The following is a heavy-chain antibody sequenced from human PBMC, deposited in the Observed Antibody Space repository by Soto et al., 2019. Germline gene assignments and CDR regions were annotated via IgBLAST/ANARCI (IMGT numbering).Heavy chain of an antibody. CDR3: ARGWYYDFWSGYWWFDP. J-gene: IGHJ5*02. Sequence: QVQLQESGPGLVKPSGTLSLTCGVSGGSVNTDYWWSWVRQPPGKGLEWIGEVHHSGTTNYIQSLTSRVTMSVDKSANQVSLELTSVAAADTAVYYCARGWYYDFWSGYWWFDPWGQGTLVTVSS. CDR2: VHHSGTT. CDR1: GGSVNTDYW. D-gene: IGHD3-3*01. V-gene: IGHV4-4*02.